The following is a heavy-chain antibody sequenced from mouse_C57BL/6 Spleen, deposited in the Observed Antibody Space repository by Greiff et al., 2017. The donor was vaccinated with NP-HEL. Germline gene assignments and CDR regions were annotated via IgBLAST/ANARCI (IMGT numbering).Heavy chain of an antibody. J-gene: IGHJ4*01. CDR3: EREASGLYAMDY. CDR2: IYPGDGDT. D-gene: IGHD3-2*02. CDR1: GYAFSSSW. V-gene: IGHV1-82*01. Sequence: VQLQQSGPELVKPGASVKISCKASGYAFSSSWMNWVKQRPGKGLEWIGRIYPGDGDTNYNGKFKGKATLTADKSSSTAYMQLSSLTSEDSAVYFCEREASGLYAMDYWGQGTSVTVSS.